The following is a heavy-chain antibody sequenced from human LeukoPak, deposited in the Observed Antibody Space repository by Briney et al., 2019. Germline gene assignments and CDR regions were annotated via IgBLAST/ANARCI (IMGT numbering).Heavy chain of an antibody. CDR1: GYTFTSYA. CDR2: IIPIFGTA. J-gene: IGHJ3*02. CDR3: ARGGYDSPEAFDI. D-gene: IGHD3-3*01. V-gene: IGHV1-69*13. Sequence: AASVKVPCKASGYTFTSYAMNWVQQAPGQGLEWMGWIIPIFGTANYAQKFQGRVTITADESTSTAYMELSSLRSEDTAVYYCARGGYDSPEAFDIWGHGTMVTVSS.